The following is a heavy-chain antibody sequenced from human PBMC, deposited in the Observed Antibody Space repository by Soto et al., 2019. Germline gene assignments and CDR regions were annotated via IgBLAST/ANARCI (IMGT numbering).Heavy chain of an antibody. V-gene: IGHV3-48*03. J-gene: IGHJ6*02. D-gene: IGHD4-17*01. CDR2: IKTSGDTK. Sequence: PWWSLRVSCAASVFACGFYEMTWFRQAPGKGLEWVSYIKTSGDTKYYADSVKGRFTISRDNARNSLYLQMNSLRAEDTAVYYCARDGYGDPYFYYGLDVWGQGTTVTVSS. CDR3: ARDGYGDPYFYYGLDV. CDR1: VFACGFYE.